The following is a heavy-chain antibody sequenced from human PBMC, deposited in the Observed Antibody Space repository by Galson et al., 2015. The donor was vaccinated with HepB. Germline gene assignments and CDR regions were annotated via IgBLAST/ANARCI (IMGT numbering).Heavy chain of an antibody. Sequence: QSGAEVKKPGESLRISCKASGYPFTSNAIHWVRQAPGQRLEWMGWSNAGDGDTKYSQDLQGRLTITRDTSANIVYMELRSLRSEDMAVYYCARDDGAAALDYWGQGTLVTGAS. D-gene: IGHD6-13*01. CDR3: ARDDGAAALDY. CDR1: GYPFTSNA. V-gene: IGHV1-3*02. CDR2: SNAGDGDT. J-gene: IGHJ4*02.